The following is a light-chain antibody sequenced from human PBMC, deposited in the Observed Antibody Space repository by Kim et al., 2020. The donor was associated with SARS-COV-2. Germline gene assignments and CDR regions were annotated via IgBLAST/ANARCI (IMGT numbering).Light chain of an antibody. J-gene: IGLJ2*01. V-gene: IGLV1-44*01. CDR1: TSNIETNT. Sequence: QSVLTQPPSVSGTPGQRVSISCSGSTSNIETNTVNWYQQLPGAAPKLLIHTNNQRPSGVPDRFSGSRFGTSASLTISGLQSEDEADYFCAAWEDSPDGYLVFGGGTQLTVL. CDR2: TNN. CDR3: AAWEDSPDGYLV.